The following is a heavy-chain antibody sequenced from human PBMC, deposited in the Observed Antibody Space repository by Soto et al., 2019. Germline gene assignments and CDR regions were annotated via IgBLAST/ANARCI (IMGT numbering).Heavy chain of an antibody. CDR2: ISGSGGST. CDR3: AKDSGGGSYNY. Sequence: WGSLRLSCAASGFTFSSYAMSWVRQAPGKGLEWVSAISGSGGSTYYADSVKGRFTISRDNSKNTLYLQMNSLRAEDTAVYYCAKDSGGGSYNYWGQGTLVTVSS. J-gene: IGHJ4*02. V-gene: IGHV3-23*01. D-gene: IGHD1-26*01. CDR1: GFTFSSYA.